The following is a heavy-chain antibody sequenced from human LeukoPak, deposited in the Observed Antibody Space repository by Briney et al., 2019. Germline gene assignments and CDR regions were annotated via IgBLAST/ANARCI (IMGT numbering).Heavy chain of an antibody. D-gene: IGHD2-15*01. V-gene: IGHV4-4*07. CDR2: IYTSGST. CDR1: GGSISSYY. CDR3: ARGPYCSGGSCYSYYYMDV. Sequence: SETLSLTCTVSGGSISSYYWSWIRQPAGKGLEWIGRIYTSGSTNYNPSLKSRVTMSVDTSKNQFSLKLSSVTAADTAVYYCARGPYCSGGSCYSYYYMDVWGKGTTVTVSS. J-gene: IGHJ6*03.